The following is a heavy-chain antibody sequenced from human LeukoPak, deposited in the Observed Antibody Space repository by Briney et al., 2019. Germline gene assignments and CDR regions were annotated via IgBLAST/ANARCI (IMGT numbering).Heavy chain of an antibody. CDR2: ISYDGSNK. D-gene: IGHD3-3*01. Sequence: GGSLRLSCAASGFTFSSYAMHWVRQAPGKGLEWVAVISYDGSNKYYADSVKGRFTISRDNSKNTLYLQMNSLGAEDTAVYYCARESTIFEDAFDIWGQGTMVTVSS. J-gene: IGHJ3*02. CDR1: GFTFSSYA. V-gene: IGHV3-30-3*01. CDR3: ARESTIFEDAFDI.